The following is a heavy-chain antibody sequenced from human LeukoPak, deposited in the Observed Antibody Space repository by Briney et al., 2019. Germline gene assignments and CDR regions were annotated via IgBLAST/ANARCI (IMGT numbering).Heavy chain of an antibody. Sequence: PSETLSLTCAVYGGSFSGYYWSWIRQPPGKGLEWIGEINHSGSTNYNPSLKSRVTISVDTSKNQFSLKLSSVTAADTAVYYCASAILGYCSGGSCYPGWFDPWGQGTLVTVSS. CDR3: ASAILGYCSGGSCYPGWFDP. CDR2: INHSGST. D-gene: IGHD2-15*01. J-gene: IGHJ5*02. V-gene: IGHV4-34*01. CDR1: GGSFSGYY.